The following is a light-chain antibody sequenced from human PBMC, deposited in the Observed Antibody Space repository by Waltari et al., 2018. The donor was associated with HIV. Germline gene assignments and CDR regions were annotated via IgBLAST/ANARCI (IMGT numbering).Light chain of an antibody. CDR3: SSFTITSTVI. Sequence: QSALPQPASVSGSPAQSISISCTGTPSDIEPYNYVSWYQQHAGKAPKLLIYQVSHRPSGVSDRFSGSKSGSTASLTISGLQANDEAHYYCSSFTITSTVIFGGGTRLTVL. J-gene: IGLJ2*01. CDR2: QVS. CDR1: PSDIEPYNY. V-gene: IGLV2-14*03.